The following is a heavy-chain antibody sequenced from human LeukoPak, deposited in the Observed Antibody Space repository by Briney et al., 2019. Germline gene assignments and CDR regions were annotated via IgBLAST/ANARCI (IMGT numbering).Heavy chain of an antibody. CDR3: ARAGVYAETDAFDI. CDR2: ISYDGSNK. D-gene: IGHD2-8*01. Sequence: GGSLRLSCAASGFTFSSYAMHWVRQAPGKGLEWVAVISYDGSNKYYADSVKGRFTISRDNAKNSLYLQMNSLRAEDTAVYYCARAGVYAETDAFDIWGQGTMVTVSS. V-gene: IGHV3-30-3*01. J-gene: IGHJ3*02. CDR1: GFTFSSYA.